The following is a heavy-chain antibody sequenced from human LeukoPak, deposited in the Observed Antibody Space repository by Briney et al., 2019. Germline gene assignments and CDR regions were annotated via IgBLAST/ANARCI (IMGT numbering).Heavy chain of an antibody. CDR3: AKDRGNYVWGSYRTGYFDY. CDR2: IRYDGSNK. CDR1: GFTFSSYG. J-gene: IGHJ4*02. D-gene: IGHD3-16*02. Sequence: PGGSLRLSCAASGFTFSSYGMHWVRQAPGKGLEWVAFIRYDGSNKYYADSVKGRFTISRDNSKNTLYLQMNSLRAEDTAVYYCAKDRGNYVWGSYRTGYFDYRGQGTLVTVSS. V-gene: IGHV3-30*02.